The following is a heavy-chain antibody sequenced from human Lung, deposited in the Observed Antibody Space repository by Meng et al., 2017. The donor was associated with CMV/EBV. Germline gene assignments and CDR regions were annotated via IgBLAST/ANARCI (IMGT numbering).Heavy chain of an antibody. CDR3: ARGFLSFVRVFDY. J-gene: IGHJ4*02. Sequence: QMQLQQWGAGWLKPSVTPALPCAFYGGSFSGYYWSWIRQPPGKGLEWIGEINHSGSTNYNPSLKSRVTISVDTSKNQFSLKLSSVTAADTAVYYCARGFLSFVRVFDYWGQGTLVTVSS. CDR1: GGSFSGYY. CDR2: INHSGST. D-gene: IGHD2/OR15-2a*01. V-gene: IGHV4-34*01.